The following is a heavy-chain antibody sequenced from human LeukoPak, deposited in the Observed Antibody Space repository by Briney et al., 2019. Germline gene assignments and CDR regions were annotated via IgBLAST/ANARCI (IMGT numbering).Heavy chain of an antibody. J-gene: IGHJ5*02. CDR2: IYYSGST. CDR3: ARGYGSGSTLFDP. V-gene: IGHV4-4*02. D-gene: IGHD3-10*01. Sequence: SGTLSLTCVVSGGSISSYNWWSWVRQPPGKGLEWIGYIYYSGSTNYNPSLKSRVTISVDTSKNQFSLKLSSVTAADTAVYYCARGYGSGSTLFDPWGQGTLVTVSS. CDR1: GGSISSYNW.